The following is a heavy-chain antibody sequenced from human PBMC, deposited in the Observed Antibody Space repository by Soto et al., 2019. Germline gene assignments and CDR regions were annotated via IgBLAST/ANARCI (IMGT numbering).Heavy chain of an antibody. D-gene: IGHD5-12*01. CDR2: IYSGGST. CDR3: HGYGY. Sequence: EVQGVESGGGLIQPGGSLRLSCEVSGFSVTANYMSWVRQAPEQGLEWVSVIYSGGSTYYVDSVKGRFSISRDISKNTLYLQMNSLRAEDTAVYYCHGYGYWGQGTLVTVSS. J-gene: IGHJ4*02. V-gene: IGHV3-53*01. CDR1: GFSVTANY.